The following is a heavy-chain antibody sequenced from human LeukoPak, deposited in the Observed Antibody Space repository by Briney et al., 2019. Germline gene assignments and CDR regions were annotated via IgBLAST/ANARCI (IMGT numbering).Heavy chain of an antibody. CDR1: GFTFTDFT. CDR2: ISSSSSYI. Sequence: GGSLRLSCAASGFTFTDFTMNWVRQAPGKGLEWVSSISSSSSYIYYADSVKGRFTISRDNAKNSLYLQMNSLRAEDTAVYYCARDSRYSGSYFDYWGQGTLVTVSS. CDR3: ARDSRYSGSYFDY. V-gene: IGHV3-21*01. D-gene: IGHD1-26*01. J-gene: IGHJ4*02.